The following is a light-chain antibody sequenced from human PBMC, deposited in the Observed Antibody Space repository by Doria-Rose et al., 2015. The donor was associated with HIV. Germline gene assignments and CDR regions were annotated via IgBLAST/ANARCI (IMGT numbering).Light chain of an antibody. V-gene: IGKV1-5*03. CDR1: QSISNW. Sequence: DIQVTQSPSTLSASVGDRVTITCRASQSISNWLAWYQQNLAQAPKLLIYKASTLQSGILSRFRGSGSGTEFTLTINSLQPDDFATYYCQHFDKYFSWTFGHGTKVDIK. J-gene: IGKJ1*01. CDR2: KAS. CDR3: QHFDKYFSWT.